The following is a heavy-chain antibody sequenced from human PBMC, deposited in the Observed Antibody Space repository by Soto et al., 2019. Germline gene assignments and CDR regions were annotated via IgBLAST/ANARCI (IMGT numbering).Heavy chain of an antibody. D-gene: IGHD6-13*01. Sequence: GGSLRLSCAASGFTFSSYWMSWVRQAPGKGLEWVANIKQDGSEKYYVDSVKGRFTISRDNAKNSLYLQMNSLRAEDTAVYYCARISREQQLVSYYYYYYLDVWGKGTTVTVSS. CDR2: IKQDGSEK. CDR1: GFTFSSYW. V-gene: IGHV3-7*01. CDR3: ARISREQQLVSYYYYYYLDV. J-gene: IGHJ6*03.